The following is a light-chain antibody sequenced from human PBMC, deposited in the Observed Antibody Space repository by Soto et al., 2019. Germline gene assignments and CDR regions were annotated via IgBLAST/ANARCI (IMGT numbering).Light chain of an antibody. V-gene: IGKV3-20*01. CDR1: QSVSSSY. J-gene: IGKJ1*01. CDR3: QQYNNWPLWT. Sequence: EIVLTHSPGTLSLSPCERAALSRSAIQSVSSSYLAWYQQKPGQAPRLLIYGASSRATGIPDRFSGSGSGTDFTLTISSLQSEDFAVYYCQQYNNWPLWTFGQGTKVDNK. CDR2: GAS.